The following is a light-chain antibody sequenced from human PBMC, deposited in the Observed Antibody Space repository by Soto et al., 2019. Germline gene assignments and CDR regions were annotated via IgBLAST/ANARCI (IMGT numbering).Light chain of an antibody. CDR3: KHYHPHPWT. CDR1: QSISSC. V-gene: IGKV1-5*01. J-gene: IGKJ1*01. CDR2: HAS. Sequence: DIQVTQSPSTLSASVGDRVTFTCRASQSISSCLAWYQQKPGKAPKLLLYHASTLQSGVPARVGGSATGIHFNLTLSRMHVHDFSTSYCKHYHPHPWT.